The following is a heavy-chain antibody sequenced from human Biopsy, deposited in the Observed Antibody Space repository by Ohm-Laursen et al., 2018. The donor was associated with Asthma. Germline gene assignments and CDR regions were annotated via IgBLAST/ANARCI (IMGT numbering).Heavy chain of an antibody. CDR2: VYWTGST. Sequence: TLSLTCSVYGGSISSLYWSWIRQSPEKGLEWMGYVYWTGSTNYNPSLKSRITMPVDTSKNRMFLELTSVTAADTAIYYCVRAVRNEQWLAPFDYWGQGKPVTVSS. CDR3: VRAVRNEQWLAPFDY. D-gene: IGHD6-19*01. J-gene: IGHJ4*02. V-gene: IGHV4-59*11. CDR1: GGSISSLY.